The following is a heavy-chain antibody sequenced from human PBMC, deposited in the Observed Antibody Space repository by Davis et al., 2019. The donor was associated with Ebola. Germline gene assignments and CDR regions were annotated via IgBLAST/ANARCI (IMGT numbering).Heavy chain of an antibody. J-gene: IGHJ6*04. V-gene: IGHV4-30-2*01. CDR1: GGSISSGGYS. CDR2: ISHSGHT. Sequence: LSLTCAVSGGSISSGGYSWSWIRQPPGQGLEWIGKISHSGHTYYNPSLRSRLTISVDTSKNHFSLKLSSVTAADTAVYYCARGLELPGMDAWGKGTTVTVSS. D-gene: IGHD1-7*01. CDR3: ARGLELPGMDA.